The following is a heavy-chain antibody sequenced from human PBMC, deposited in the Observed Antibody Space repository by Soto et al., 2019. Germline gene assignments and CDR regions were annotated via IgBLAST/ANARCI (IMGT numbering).Heavy chain of an antibody. CDR3: ARGHPYYYDSSGYYYGY. J-gene: IGHJ4*02. Sequence: GASVKVSCKASGGAFSSYAISWVQQAPGQGLEWMGGIIPIFGTANYAQKFQGRVTITADESTSTAYMELSSLRSEDTAVYYCARGHPYYYDSSGYYYGYWGQGTLVTVSS. CDR1: GGAFSSYA. CDR2: IIPIFGTA. D-gene: IGHD3-22*01. V-gene: IGHV1-69*13.